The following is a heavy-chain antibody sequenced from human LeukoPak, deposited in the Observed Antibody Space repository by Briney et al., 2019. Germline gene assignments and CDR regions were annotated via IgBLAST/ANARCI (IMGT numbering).Heavy chain of an antibody. CDR2: TFYRSKWYN. Sequence: SQTLSLTCAISGGSVSSDSAAWNWIRQSPSSGLEWLGRTFYRSKWYNDYAVSVKSRITINPDTSKNQFSLQLNSVTPEDTAVYYCARSVNNWFDPWGQGTLVTVSS. J-gene: IGHJ5*02. CDR1: GGSVSSDSAA. CDR3: ARSVNNWFDP. D-gene: IGHD2-8*01. V-gene: IGHV6-1*01.